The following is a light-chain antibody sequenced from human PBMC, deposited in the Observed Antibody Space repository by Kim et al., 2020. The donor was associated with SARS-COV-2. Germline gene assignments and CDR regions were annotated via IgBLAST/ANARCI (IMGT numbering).Light chain of an antibody. V-gene: IGLV2-23*02. CDR3: FSYVGSSTRV. CDR2: EVN. CDR1: GGNIGSYNL. Sequence: QSALTQPASVSGSPGQSITISCTGSGGNIGSYNLVSWYQQHPGKAPKLLIYEVNERPSGISGRFSGSKSVNTATLTISGLQTEDEADYYCFSYVGSSTRVFGGGTQLTVL. J-gene: IGLJ2*01.